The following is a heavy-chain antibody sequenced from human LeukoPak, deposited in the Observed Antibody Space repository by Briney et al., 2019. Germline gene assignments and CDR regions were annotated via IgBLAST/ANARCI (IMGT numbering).Heavy chain of an antibody. V-gene: IGHV4-61*02. CDR3: ARRYGSGINWFDP. J-gene: IGHJ5*02. D-gene: IGHD3-10*01. CDR1: GGSISSGSYY. Sequence: SETLSLTCTASGGSISSGSYYWSWIRQPAGKGLEWIGRIYTSGSNNYNPSLKSRVTISVDTSMNQFSLKLSSVTAADTAVYYCARRYGSGINWFDPWGQGTLVTVSS. CDR2: IYTSGSN.